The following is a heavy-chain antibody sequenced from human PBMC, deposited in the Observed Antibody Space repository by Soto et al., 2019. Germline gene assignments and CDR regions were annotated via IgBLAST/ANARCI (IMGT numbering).Heavy chain of an antibody. Sequence: GASVEVSCKDSGYSFTTSGITWVRQAPGQGLEWMGWISTYNGNTNYAQKLQDRVTLTTGTSTSTAYMELRSLRSDDTAVYYCARRLYGDYDYWGQGTLVTVSS. D-gene: IGHD4-17*01. CDR2: ISTYNGNT. CDR3: ARRLYGDYDY. V-gene: IGHV1-18*01. J-gene: IGHJ4*02. CDR1: GYSFTTSG.